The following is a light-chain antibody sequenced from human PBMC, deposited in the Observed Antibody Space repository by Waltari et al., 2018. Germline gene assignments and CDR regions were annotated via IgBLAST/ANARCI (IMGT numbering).Light chain of an antibody. Sequence: QSALTQPASVSGSPGQSITISCTGSNSNIGTYSLVSWFQHRPGKAPNLIIYKVSQRPSGVSVRFSGSKSGNPASLTISGLQAEDEADYYCCSYAGSVPYVFGTGTTVTVL. CDR1: NSNIGTYSL. CDR2: KVS. J-gene: IGLJ1*01. V-gene: IGLV2-23*02. CDR3: CSYAGSVPYV.